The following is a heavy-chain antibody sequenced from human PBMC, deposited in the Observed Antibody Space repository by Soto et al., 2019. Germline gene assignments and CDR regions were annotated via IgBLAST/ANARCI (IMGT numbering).Heavy chain of an antibody. CDR3: AGAYDILTGREWYFDL. CDR1: GGTFSSYA. J-gene: IGHJ2*01. Sequence: QVQLVQSGAEVKKPGSSVKVSCKASGGTFSSYAISWVRQAPGQGLEWMGGIIPIFGTANYAQKFQGRVTITADESTSAAYMELSSLRSEDTAVYYCAGAYDILTGREWYFDLWGRGTLVTVSS. D-gene: IGHD3-9*01. CDR2: IIPIFGTA. V-gene: IGHV1-69*12.